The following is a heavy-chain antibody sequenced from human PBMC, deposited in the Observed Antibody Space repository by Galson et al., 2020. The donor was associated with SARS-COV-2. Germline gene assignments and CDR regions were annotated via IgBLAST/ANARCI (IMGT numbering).Heavy chain of an antibody. Sequence: GSLIPPCVAPGFPLQKYDMSWVRQAPGKGLEGVSALSGRGGSTNYADPVQRRFTLSRDKPKSTPYLQMASLRVDDTAVYYCVTRAGSSGWDEYWGQGTLFSVAS. CDR2: LSGRGGST. CDR3: VTRAGSSGWDEY. D-gene: IGHD6-19*01. V-gene: IGHV3-23*01. J-gene: IGHJ4*02. CDR1: GFPLQKYD.